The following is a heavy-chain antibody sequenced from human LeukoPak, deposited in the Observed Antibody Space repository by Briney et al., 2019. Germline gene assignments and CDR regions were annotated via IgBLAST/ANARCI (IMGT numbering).Heavy chain of an antibody. CDR2: ISYDGSSK. J-gene: IGHJ4*02. Sequence: TGRSLRLSCAASGFTFSNYAMHWVRQAPGKGLAWVAAISYDGSSKYYADSVKGRFTISRDNFQNTLYLQMDSLRAEDAAVFYCARGYCSGNTCWKLDYWGQGTLVTVSS. CDR3: ARGYCSGNTCWKLDY. D-gene: IGHD2-15*01. V-gene: IGHV3-30*04. CDR1: GFTFSNYA.